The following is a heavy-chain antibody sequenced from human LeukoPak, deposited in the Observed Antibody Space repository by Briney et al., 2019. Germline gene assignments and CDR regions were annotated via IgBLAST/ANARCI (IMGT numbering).Heavy chain of an antibody. D-gene: IGHD6-19*01. CDR3: AHSKAVAGFGTFDF. CDR1: GFTFSSYA. J-gene: IGHJ4*02. V-gene: IGHV3-30*04. CDR2: ISDDGSNK. Sequence: GRSLRLSCAASGFTFSSYAMHWVRQAPGKGLEWVAVISDDGSNKHYGDSVKGRFTISRDDSKNTLYLQMNSLRADDTAVYYCAHSKAVAGFGTFDFWGQGTLVTVSS.